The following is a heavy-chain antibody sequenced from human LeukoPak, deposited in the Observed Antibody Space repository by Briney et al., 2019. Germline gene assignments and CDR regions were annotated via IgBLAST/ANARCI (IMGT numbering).Heavy chain of an antibody. CDR1: GYTFTNYG. CDR2: ISAYNGNT. CDR3: ARGLQENLAWLKAFSAFDI. V-gene: IGHV1-18*01. J-gene: IGHJ3*02. Sequence: ASVKVSCKASGYTFTNYGISWVRQAPGQGLEWMGWISAYNGNTNYAQKLQGRVTMTTDTSTSTAYMELRSLRSDDTAVYYCARGLQENLAWLKAFSAFDIWGPGTMVTVSS. D-gene: IGHD5-24*01.